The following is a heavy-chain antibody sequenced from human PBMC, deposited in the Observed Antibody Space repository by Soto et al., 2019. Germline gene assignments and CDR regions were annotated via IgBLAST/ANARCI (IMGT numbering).Heavy chain of an antibody. CDR2: IYHSGST. Sequence: SETLSLTCAVSGGSISSSNWWRWVRQPPGKGVEGIGKIYHSGSTNYNPSLKSRVTMSVDKSKNKFSLKLSSVTAADTAVYYCQSKKIAARRGGWFAPWGKGTLVPVPQ. CDR3: QSKKIAARRGGWFAP. V-gene: IGHV4-4*02. CDR1: GGSISSSNW. J-gene: IGHJ5*02. D-gene: IGHD6-6*01.